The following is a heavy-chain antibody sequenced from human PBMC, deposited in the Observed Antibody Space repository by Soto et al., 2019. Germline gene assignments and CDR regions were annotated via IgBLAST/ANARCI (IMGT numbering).Heavy chain of an antibody. J-gene: IGHJ5*02. CDR3: TRDLFSYDYSGILWFDP. V-gene: IGHV3-73*01. CDR1: GFAFSGSA. D-gene: IGHD3-16*01. Sequence: VGSLSISCAASGFAFSGSAMYWVRQASGKGPEWVGRSRSKGHNYATEYAASVKGRFTISRDDSKNTAYLQMNSLQTEDTAVYYCTRDLFSYDYSGILWFDPWGQGTLVTVSS. CDR2: SRSKGHNYAT.